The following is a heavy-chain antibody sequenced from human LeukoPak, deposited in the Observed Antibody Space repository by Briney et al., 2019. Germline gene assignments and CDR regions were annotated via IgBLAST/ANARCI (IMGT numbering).Heavy chain of an antibody. CDR1: GGSISSGGYS. Sequence: PSQTLSLTCAVSGGSISSGGYSWSWIRQPPGKGLEWIGYIYHSGSTYYNPSLKSRVTISVDRSKNQFSLKLSFVTAADTAVYYCARAGYDYVWGSYHFDYWGQGTLVTVSS. D-gene: IGHD3-16*02. CDR3: ARAGYDYVWGSYHFDY. V-gene: IGHV4-30-2*01. CDR2: IYHSGST. J-gene: IGHJ4*02.